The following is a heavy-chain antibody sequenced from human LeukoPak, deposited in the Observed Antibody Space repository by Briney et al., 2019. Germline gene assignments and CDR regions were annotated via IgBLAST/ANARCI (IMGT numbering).Heavy chain of an antibody. CDR2: IYHSGST. J-gene: IGHJ3*02. D-gene: IGHD3-9*01. V-gene: IGHV4-38-2*02. CDR1: GYSISSGYY. Sequence: SETLSLTCTVSGYSISSGYYWGWIRQPPGKGLEWIGSIYHSGSTYYNPSLKSRVTISVDTSKNQFSLKLGSVTAADTAVYYCARDYDILTGDDAFDIWGQGTMVTVSS. CDR3: ARDYDILTGDDAFDI.